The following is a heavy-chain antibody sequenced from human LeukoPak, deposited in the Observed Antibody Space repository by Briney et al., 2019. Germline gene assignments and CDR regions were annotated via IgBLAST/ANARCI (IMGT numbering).Heavy chain of an antibody. D-gene: IGHD3-10*01. CDR2: RSYDGSNK. CDR1: GFTFSSYA. J-gene: IGHJ6*02. V-gene: IGHV3-30-3*01. Sequence: GWSLRLSFAASGFTFSSYAMHWVRQAPGKGLEWVAVRSYDGSNKYYADSVKGRFTISRDNSKNTLYLQMNSLRAEDTAVYYCALWGPSGMDVWGQGTTVTVSS. CDR3: ALWGPSGMDV.